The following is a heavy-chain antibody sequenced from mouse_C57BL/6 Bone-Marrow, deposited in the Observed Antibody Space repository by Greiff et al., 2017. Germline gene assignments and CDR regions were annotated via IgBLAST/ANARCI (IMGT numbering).Heavy chain of an antibody. V-gene: IGHV3-6*01. D-gene: IGHD1-1*01. CDR3: AREYYGSRDWYFDV. Sequence: EVKLQESGPGLVKPSQSLSLTCSVTGYSITSGYYWNWIRQFPGNKLEWMGYISYDGSNNYNPSLKNRISITRDTSKNQFFLKLNSVTTEDTATYYCAREYYGSRDWYFDVWGTGTTVAVSS. CDR2: ISYDGSN. CDR1: GYSITSGYY. J-gene: IGHJ1*03.